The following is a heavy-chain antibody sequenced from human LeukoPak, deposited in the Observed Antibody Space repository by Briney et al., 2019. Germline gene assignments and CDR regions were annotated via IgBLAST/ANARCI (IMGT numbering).Heavy chain of an antibody. D-gene: IGHD2/OR15-2a*01. J-gene: IGHJ5*02. V-gene: IGHV4-39*01. CDR3: ASWLFYPSGDWFDP. CDR2: IYYSGST. CDR1: GGSISSSSYY. Sequence: PSETLSLTCTVSGGSISSSSYYWGWIRQPPGKGLEWIGSIYYSGSTYYNPSLKSRVTISVDTSKNQFSLKLSSVTAADTAVYYCASWLFYPSGDWFDPWGQGTLVTVSS.